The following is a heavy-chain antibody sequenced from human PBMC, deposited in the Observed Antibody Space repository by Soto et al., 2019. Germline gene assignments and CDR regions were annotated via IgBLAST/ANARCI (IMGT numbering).Heavy chain of an antibody. CDR2: ISSDGSSK. CDR3: AKDHPVRVNSYHFDY. D-gene: IGHD4-17*01. J-gene: IGHJ4*02. Sequence: QVRLVESGGGVVQPGKSLRLSCTASSFAFSTYGMHWVRQAPGTGLEWVAVISSDGSSKYYADSVQGRFTISRDNSKNTLFLQMNSLRAEDTAVYYCAKDHPVRVNSYHFDYWGQGTLVTVSS. CDR1: SFAFSTYG. V-gene: IGHV3-30*18.